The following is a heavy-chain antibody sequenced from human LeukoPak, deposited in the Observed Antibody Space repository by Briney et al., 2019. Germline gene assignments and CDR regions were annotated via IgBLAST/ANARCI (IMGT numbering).Heavy chain of an antibody. D-gene: IGHD3-22*01. V-gene: IGHV4-59*01. CDR3: ARRHTYYYDSSGYPLDAFDI. CDR2: IYYSGST. J-gene: IGHJ3*02. Sequence: PSETLSLTCTVSGGSISSYYWSWIRQPPGKGLEWIGYIYYSGSTNYSPSLKSRVTISVDTSKNQFSLKLSSVTAADTAVYYCARRHTYYYDSSGYPLDAFDIWGQGTMVTVSS. CDR1: GGSISSYY.